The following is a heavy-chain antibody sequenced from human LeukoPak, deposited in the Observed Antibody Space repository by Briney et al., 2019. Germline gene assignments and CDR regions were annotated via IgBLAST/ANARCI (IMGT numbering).Heavy chain of an antibody. J-gene: IGHJ4*02. D-gene: IGHD1-20*01. Sequence: GGSLRLSCAASGFTFSNAWMSWVRQAPGKGLEWVGRIKSKTDGGTTDYAAPVKGRFTISRDDSKNTLYLQMNSLKTEDTAVYYCTTRLTRYNWNDVYYWGQGTLVTVSS. CDR2: IKSKTDGGTT. V-gene: IGHV3-15*01. CDR3: TTRLTRYNWNDVYY. CDR1: GFTFSNAW.